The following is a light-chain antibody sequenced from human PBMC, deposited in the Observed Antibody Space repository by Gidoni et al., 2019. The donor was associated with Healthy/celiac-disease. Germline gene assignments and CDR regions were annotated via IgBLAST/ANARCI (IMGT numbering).Light chain of an antibody. Sequence: DIVLTQSPATLSLSPGERATLSCRASQSVISYLAWYQQKPGQAPRLLIYDASTRATGIPARFSGSGSGTDFTLTISSLEPEDFAVYYCQQRSNWPPVTFGQGTKVEIK. CDR3: QQRSNWPPVT. CDR1: QSVISY. CDR2: DAS. V-gene: IGKV3-11*01. J-gene: IGKJ1*01.